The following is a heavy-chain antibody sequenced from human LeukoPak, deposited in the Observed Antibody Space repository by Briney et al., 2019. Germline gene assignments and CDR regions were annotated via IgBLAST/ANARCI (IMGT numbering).Heavy chain of an antibody. D-gene: IGHD5-24*01. CDR3: ASGQGGYNPN. Sequence: MPSETLSLTCTVSGASISSYYWSWIRQPPGKGLEWIGYIYYSGRTTYNPSLKSRVTISVDTSKNQFSLNLSSVTAADTAVYYCASGQGGYNPNWGQGTLVTVSS. V-gene: IGHV4-59*08. CDR2: IYYSGRT. CDR1: GASISSYY. J-gene: IGHJ4*02.